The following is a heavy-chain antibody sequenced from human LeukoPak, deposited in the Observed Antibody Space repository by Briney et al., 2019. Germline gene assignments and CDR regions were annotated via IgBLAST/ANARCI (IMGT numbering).Heavy chain of an antibody. CDR1: GYTFTGYY. J-gene: IGHJ4*02. CDR3: ARGGAITGTTVDY. CDR2: INPNSGGT. D-gene: IGHD1-7*01. V-gene: IGHV1-2*02. Sequence: ASVNVSCKPSGYTFTGYYMHWVRQAPGQGLEWMGWINPNSGGTNYAQKFQGRVTMTRDTSISTAYMELSRLRSDDTAVYYRARGGAITGTTVDYWGQGTLVTVSS.